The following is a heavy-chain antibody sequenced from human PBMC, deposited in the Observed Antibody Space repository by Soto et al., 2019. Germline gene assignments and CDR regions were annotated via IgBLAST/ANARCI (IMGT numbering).Heavy chain of an antibody. V-gene: IGHV1-18*01. CDR2: ISAYNGNT. CDR1: GYTFTSYG. D-gene: IGHD3-3*01. CDR3: ARDGYYDFWSGYYRAYYYYGMDV. Sequence: QVQLVQSGAEVKKPGASVKVSCKASGYTFTSYGISWVRQAPGQGLEWMGWISAYNGNTNYAQKLQGRVTMTTDTSTSTAYMALRSLRSDDTAVYYCARDGYYDFWSGYYRAYYYYGMDVWGQGTTVTVSS. J-gene: IGHJ6*02.